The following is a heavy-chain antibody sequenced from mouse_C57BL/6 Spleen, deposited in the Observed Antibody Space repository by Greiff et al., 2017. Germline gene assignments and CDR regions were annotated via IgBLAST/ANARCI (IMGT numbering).Heavy chain of an antibody. V-gene: IGHV1-75*01. CDR1: GYTFTDYY. Sequence: VQLQQSGPELVKPGASVKISCTASGYTFTDYYINWVKQKPGQGLEWIGWIFPGSGSTSYNEKFKGKATLTVDKSSSTAYMLLSSLTSEDSAVYCCARHLGSNYDWYFDVWGTGTTVTVSS. J-gene: IGHJ1*03. CDR2: IFPGSGST. CDR3: ARHLGSNYDWYFDV. D-gene: IGHD2-5*01.